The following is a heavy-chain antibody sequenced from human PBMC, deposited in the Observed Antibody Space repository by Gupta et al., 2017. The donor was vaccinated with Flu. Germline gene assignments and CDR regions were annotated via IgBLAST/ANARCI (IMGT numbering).Heavy chain of an antibody. CDR2: ISYDGNNI. V-gene: IGHV3-30-3*01. CDR3: TRSVSGNDFDY. Sequence: QVQLVESGGGVVQPGRSLRLSCAGSGFTFSSHSMHWVRQAPGKGLQWVAVISYDGNNIYYADSVKGRFTISRDNSKNTLYLQMNSLRAEDTALYYCTRSVSGNDFDYWGQGTLVTVSS. CDR1: GFTFSSHS. D-gene: IGHD1-26*01. J-gene: IGHJ4*02.